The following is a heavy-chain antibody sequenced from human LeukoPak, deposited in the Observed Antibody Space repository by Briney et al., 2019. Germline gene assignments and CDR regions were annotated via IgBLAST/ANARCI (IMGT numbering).Heavy chain of an antibody. V-gene: IGHV1-2*02. Sequence: GASVKVSCKASGYTFTGYYMHWVRQAPGQGFEWTGWINPNTGGTHYAQNFQGRVTMTRDTSISTAYMAFSRLKSDDTAVYFCARGDGDYVGNDYWGHGTLVTVSS. CDR2: INPNTGGT. D-gene: IGHD4-17*01. J-gene: IGHJ4*01. CDR1: GYTFTGYY. CDR3: ARGDGDYVGNDY.